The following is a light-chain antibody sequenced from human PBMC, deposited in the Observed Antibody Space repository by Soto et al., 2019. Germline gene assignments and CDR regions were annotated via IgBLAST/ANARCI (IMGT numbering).Light chain of an antibody. J-gene: IGKJ1*01. CDR3: QQYGSSPRT. CDR2: GAS. Sequence: EIVLTPSPGTLSLSPVERATLSCRASQTVRNNYLAWYQQKPGQAPRLLIYGASSRATGIPDGFSGSGSGTDFTLTISRLEPEDFAVYYCQQYGSSPRTFGQGTKVDIK. CDR1: QTVRNNY. V-gene: IGKV3-20*01.